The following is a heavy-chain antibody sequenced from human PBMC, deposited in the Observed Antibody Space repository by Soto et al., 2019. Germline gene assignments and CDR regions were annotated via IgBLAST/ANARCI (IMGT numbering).Heavy chain of an antibody. CDR2: INSRGDNT. D-gene: IGHD3-3*01. Sequence: GGSLRLSCAASGFTFSSHVMSWVRQAPGKGPEWVSSINSRGDNTYYAGSVRGRFTISRDNSKSTLYLQMNSLRAEDTAVYYCGNGLENQYNYDYWGQGTLVTAPQ. J-gene: IGHJ4*02. CDR3: GNGLENQYNYDY. V-gene: IGHV3-23*01. CDR1: GFTFSSHV.